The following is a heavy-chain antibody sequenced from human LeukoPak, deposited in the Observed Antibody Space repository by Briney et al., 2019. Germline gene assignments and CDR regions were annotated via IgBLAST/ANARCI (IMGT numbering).Heavy chain of an antibody. CDR2: INTGNGNT. CDR3: ARVVGATDFDY. J-gene: IGHJ4*02. CDR1: GYTFTSYA. V-gene: IGHV1-3*04. Sequence: GASVKVSCKASGYTFTSYAIIWVRQAPGQGLEWMGWINTGNGNTKYSQKFQGRVTITRDTSASTAYMELSSLRSEDTAVYYCARVVGATDFDYWGQGTLVTVPS. D-gene: IGHD1-26*01.